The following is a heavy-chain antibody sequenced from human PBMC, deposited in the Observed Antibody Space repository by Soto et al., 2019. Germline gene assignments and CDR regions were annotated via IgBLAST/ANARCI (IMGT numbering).Heavy chain of an antibody. J-gene: IGHJ4*02. Sequence: QVQLVQSGAEVKEPGSWVKVSCKASGGTFSTSTFTWVRQAPGQGLEWMGRIIPILDTADYAQKFQGSVTITADKSTSTAFMELSSLRSEDTGIYYCARDSPIGSVFSGYDAIDLWGQGTLVTVSP. CDR3: ARDSPIGSVFSGYDAIDL. V-gene: IGHV1-69*08. CDR2: IIPILDTA. D-gene: IGHD5-12*01. CDR1: GGTFSTST.